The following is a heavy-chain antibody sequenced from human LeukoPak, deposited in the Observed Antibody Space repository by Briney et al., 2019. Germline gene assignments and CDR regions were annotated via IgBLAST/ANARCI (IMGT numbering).Heavy chain of an antibody. Sequence: GGSLRLSCAASGFTFSSYAMSWVHQAPGKGLEWVSAISGSGGSTYYADSVKGRFTISRDNAKNSLYLQMNSLRVEDTALYFCAREDLYTGYQVIDYWGQGTLVTVSS. J-gene: IGHJ4*02. D-gene: IGHD5-12*01. CDR2: ISGSGGST. CDR1: GFTFSSYA. CDR3: AREDLYTGYQVIDY. V-gene: IGHV3-23*01.